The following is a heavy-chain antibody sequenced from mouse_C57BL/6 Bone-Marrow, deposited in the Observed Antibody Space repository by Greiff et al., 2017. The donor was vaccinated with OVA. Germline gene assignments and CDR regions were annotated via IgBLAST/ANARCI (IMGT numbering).Heavy chain of an antibody. Sequence: VKLVESGPGLVQPSQSLSITCTVSGFSLTSYGVHWVRQSPGKGLAWLGVIWRGGSTDYNAAFMSRLSITKDNSKSQVFFKMNSLQADDTAIYYCAKPYGDWYFDVWGTGTTVTVSS. V-gene: IGHV2-5*01. CDR1: GFSLTSYG. J-gene: IGHJ1*03. CDR2: IWRGGST. D-gene: IGHD1-1*01. CDR3: AKPYGDWYFDV.